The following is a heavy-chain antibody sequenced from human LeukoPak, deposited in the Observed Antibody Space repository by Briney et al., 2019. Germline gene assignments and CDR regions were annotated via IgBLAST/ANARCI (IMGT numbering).Heavy chain of an antibody. CDR3: ARESFYGDELPDFDY. J-gene: IGHJ4*02. Sequence: GGSLRLSCAASGFTFSSYWMSWVRQAPGKGLEWVANIKQDGSEKYYVDSVKGRFTISRDNAENSLYLQMNSLRAEDTAVYYCARESFYGDELPDFDYWGQGTLVTVSS. CDR1: GFTFSSYW. D-gene: IGHD4-17*01. V-gene: IGHV3-7*01. CDR2: IKQDGSEK.